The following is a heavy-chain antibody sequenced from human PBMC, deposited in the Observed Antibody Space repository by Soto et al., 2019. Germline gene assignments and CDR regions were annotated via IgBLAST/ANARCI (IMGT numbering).Heavy chain of an antibody. V-gene: IGHV1-69*05. Sequence: SVKVSCKASGGTFSSYAISWVRQAPGQGLEWMGGIIPFYGTTNYAQKFQGRVTITTDTSTSTAYMELRSLRSDDTAVYYCARVVVSGCMDVWGQGTTVTVSS. CDR1: GGTFSSYA. CDR3: ARVVVSGCMDV. D-gene: IGHD1-26*01. J-gene: IGHJ6*02. CDR2: IIPFYGTT.